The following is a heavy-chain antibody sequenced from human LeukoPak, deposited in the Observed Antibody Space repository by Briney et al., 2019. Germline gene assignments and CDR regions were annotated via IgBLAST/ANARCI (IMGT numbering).Heavy chain of an antibody. J-gene: IGHJ4*02. CDR3: ARDHGGVLVRGVIDY. CDR1: GFTLSTYA. CDR2: ISSSGSTK. D-gene: IGHD3-10*01. Sequence: GGSLRLSCAASGFTLSTYAMSWVRQAPGKGLEWVSYISSSGSTKYYADSVRGRFTISRDNAKNSLYLQMNSLRAEDTAVYYCARDHGGVLVRGVIDYWGQGTLVTVSS. V-gene: IGHV3-48*03.